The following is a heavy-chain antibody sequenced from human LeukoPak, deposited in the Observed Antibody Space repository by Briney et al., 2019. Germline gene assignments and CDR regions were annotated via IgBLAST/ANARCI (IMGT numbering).Heavy chain of an antibody. CDR3: SRANSCSWKDGAFAI. J-gene: IGHJ3*02. V-gene: IGHV3-13*04. D-gene: IGHD6-13*01. Sequence: PGGSLRLSCAASGFTFSSYDMHWVRQATGKGLEWVSAIGTAGDTSYPGSVKGRFTISRENATNSLYLQMNSLRAGLTAVYYCSRANSCSWKDGAFAIWGQGTMVTVSS. CDR1: GFTFSSYD. CDR2: IGTAGDT.